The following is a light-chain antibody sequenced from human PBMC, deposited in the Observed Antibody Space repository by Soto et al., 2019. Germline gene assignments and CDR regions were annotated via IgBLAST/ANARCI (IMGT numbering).Light chain of an antibody. CDR1: NSNIGNNA. J-gene: IGLJ1*01. Sequence: QPVLTQPPSVSDAPRQRVTISCSGNNSNIGNNAVSWYQHLPGKAPKLLIYYDDLLPSGVSDRFSGSKSGASASLAISGLQSEDEAEYYCAAWDDSLSVYVFGTGTKLTVL. CDR2: YDD. CDR3: AAWDDSLSVYV. V-gene: IGLV1-36*01.